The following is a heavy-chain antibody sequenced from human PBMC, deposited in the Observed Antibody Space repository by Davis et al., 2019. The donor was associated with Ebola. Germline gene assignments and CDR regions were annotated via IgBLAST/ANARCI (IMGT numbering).Heavy chain of an antibody. V-gene: IGHV4-59*08. CDR1: GGSISSYY. CDR3: ARLTSFKYYYYGMDV. CDR2: IYYSGST. J-gene: IGHJ6*02. D-gene: IGHD2-2*01. Sequence: PSETLSLTCTVSGGSISSYYWSWIRQPPGKGLEWIGYIYYSGSTNYNPSLKSRVTISVDTSKNQFSLKLSSVTAADTAVYYCARLTSFKYYYYGMDVWGQGTTVTVSS.